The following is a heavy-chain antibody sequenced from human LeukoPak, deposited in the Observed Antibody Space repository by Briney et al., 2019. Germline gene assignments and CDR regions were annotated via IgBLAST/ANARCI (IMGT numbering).Heavy chain of an antibody. CDR1: GHTFTSYD. V-gene: IGHV1-8*01. CDR3: ARETGIAARRYYYYMDV. Sequence: GASVKVSCKASGHTFTSYDINWVRQATGQELEWMGWMNPNSGNTGYAQKFQDRLTMTRNTSISTAYMELSSLRSEDTAVYYCARETGIAARRYYYYMDVWGKGTTVTVSS. CDR2: MNPNSGNT. J-gene: IGHJ6*03. D-gene: IGHD6-6*01.